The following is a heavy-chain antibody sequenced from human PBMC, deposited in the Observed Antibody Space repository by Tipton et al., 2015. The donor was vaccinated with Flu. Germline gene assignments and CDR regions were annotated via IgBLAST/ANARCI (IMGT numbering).Heavy chain of an antibody. V-gene: IGHV5-51*03. Sequence: VQLVQSGAEVKKSGESLKISCEGSGYTFSNYWIGWVRQMPGKGLEWMGIIYPGDSDTRYSPSFQGQVTISADKSINSAYLQWSSLKASDTAIYYCVRLYCSGGSRYSGYVYNYYNMDVWGQGTTVTVSS. CDR1: GYTFSNYW. CDR3: VRLYCSGGSRYSGYVYNYYNMDV. D-gene: IGHD2-15*01. CDR2: IYPGDSDT. J-gene: IGHJ6*02.